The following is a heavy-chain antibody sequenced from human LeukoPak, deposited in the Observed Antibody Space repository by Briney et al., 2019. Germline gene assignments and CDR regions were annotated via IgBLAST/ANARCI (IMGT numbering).Heavy chain of an antibody. CDR1: GGSISSGGYY. V-gene: IGHV4-39*01. CDR2: IYYSGIT. D-gene: IGHD3-9*01. Sequence: KSSEILSLTCTVSGGSISSGGYYWSWIRQHPGKGLEWIGSIYYSGITYYNPSLKSRVTISVDTSKNQFSLKLISVTAADTAVYYCARHPVLRYLATWGQGTLVTVSS. CDR3: ARHPVLRYLAT. J-gene: IGHJ4*02.